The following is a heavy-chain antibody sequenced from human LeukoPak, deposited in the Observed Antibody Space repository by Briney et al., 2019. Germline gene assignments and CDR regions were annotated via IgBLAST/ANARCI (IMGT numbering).Heavy chain of an antibody. J-gene: IGHJ5*02. V-gene: IGHV1-18*01. Sequence: ASVKVSCKASGYTFTSYGISWVRQAPGQGLEWMGWISAYNGNTNYAQKFQGRVTMTRDTSTSTVYMELSSLRSEDTAVYYCARDGPSSSSVSGFDPWGQGTLVTVSS. CDR1: GYTFTSYG. D-gene: IGHD6-6*01. CDR3: ARDGPSSSSVSGFDP. CDR2: ISAYNGNT.